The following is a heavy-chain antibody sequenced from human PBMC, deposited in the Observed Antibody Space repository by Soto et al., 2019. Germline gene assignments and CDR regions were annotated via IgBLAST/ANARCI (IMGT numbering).Heavy chain of an antibody. V-gene: IGHV4-59*08. CDR3: ARSHSMTTVTTASWWFDP. CDR1: GVSISSYY. D-gene: IGHD4-17*01. Sequence: QVQLQESGPGLVKPSETLSLTCTVSGVSISSYYWSWIRQPPGKGLEWMGYIYYSGSTNYNPSLKSRVTISVDTSTNQFSLKLSSVTAADTAVYYCARSHSMTTVTTASWWFDPWGQGTLVTVSS. J-gene: IGHJ5*02. CDR2: IYYSGST.